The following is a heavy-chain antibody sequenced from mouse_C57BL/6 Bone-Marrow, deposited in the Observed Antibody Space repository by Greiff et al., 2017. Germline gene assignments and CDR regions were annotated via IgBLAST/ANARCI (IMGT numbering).Heavy chain of an antibody. CDR1: GFTFSDYG. CDR2: ISNLAYSI. J-gene: IGHJ1*03. V-gene: IGHV5-15*01. D-gene: IGHD1-1*01. Sequence: EVQLVESGGGLVQPGGSLKLSCAASGFTFSDYGMAWVRQAPRKGPEWVAFISNLAYSIYYADTVTGRFTISREYAKNTLYLEMSSLRSEDTAMYYCARGLRYYFDVWGTGTTVTVSS. CDR3: ARGLRYYFDV.